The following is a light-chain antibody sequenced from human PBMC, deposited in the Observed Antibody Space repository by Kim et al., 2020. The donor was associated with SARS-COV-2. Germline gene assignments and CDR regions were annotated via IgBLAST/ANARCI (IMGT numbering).Light chain of an antibody. J-gene: IGLJ3*02. V-gene: IGLV8-61*01. CDR2: STN. CDR1: SASVSSSNY. CDR3: VLYMGSGISV. Sequence: GGTITLTCGLTSASVSSSNYASWFQVTPGQPPRPLIHSTNSRSSGVPDRFSGAILGNKAALTITGAQADDESDYYCVLYMGSGISVFGGGTQLTVL.